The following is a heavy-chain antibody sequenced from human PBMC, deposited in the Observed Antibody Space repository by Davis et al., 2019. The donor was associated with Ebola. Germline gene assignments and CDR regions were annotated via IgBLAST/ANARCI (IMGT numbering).Heavy chain of an antibody. V-gene: IGHV3-30*02. CDR3: ARDNPNPIQLWFMGAFDI. CDR2: IRSDGSVK. CDR1: GFTFSISG. J-gene: IGHJ3*02. D-gene: IGHD5-18*01. Sequence: GESLKISCAASGFTFSISGMHWVRQAPGNLLAWVAFIRSDGSVKYYADSLKGRFTISRDYSKNTLYLQMNSLRAEDTAVYYCARDNPNPIQLWFMGAFDIWGQGTMVTVSS.